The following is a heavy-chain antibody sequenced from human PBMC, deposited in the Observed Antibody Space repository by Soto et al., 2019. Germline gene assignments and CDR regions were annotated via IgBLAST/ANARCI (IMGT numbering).Heavy chain of an antibody. D-gene: IGHD5-12*01. CDR2: ISSSGSTI. V-gene: IGHV3-11*01. J-gene: IGHJ6*03. Sequence: GGSLRLSCAASGFTFSDYYMSWIRQAPGKGLEWVSYISSSGSTIYYADSVKGRFTISRDNAKNSLYLQMNSLRAEDTAVYYCARDADQVATSRDYYYMDVWGKGTTVTVSS. CDR3: ARDADQVATSRDYYYMDV. CDR1: GFTFSDYY.